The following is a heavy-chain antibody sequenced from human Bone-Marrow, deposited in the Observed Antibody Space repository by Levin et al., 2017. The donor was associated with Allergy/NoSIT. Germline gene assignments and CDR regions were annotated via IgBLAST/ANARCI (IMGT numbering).Heavy chain of an antibody. D-gene: IGHD5-24*01. Sequence: PGGSLRLSCAASGFTFSSYAMHWVRQAPGKGLEWVALISYDGGTKYYADSVQGRFIISRDNSQKTLYLQLSSLRLEDTAMYFCAKDLGDGYNAWGAFDVWGQGTMVTVSS. CDR3: AKDLGDGYNAWGAFDV. CDR1: GFTFSSYA. V-gene: IGHV3-30-3*02. J-gene: IGHJ3*01. CDR2: ISYDGGTK.